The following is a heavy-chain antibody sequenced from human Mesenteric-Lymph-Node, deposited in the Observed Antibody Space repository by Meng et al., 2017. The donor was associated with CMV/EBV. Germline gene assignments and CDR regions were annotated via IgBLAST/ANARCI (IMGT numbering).Heavy chain of an antibody. CDR2: IIPIFGTA. Sequence: VSCKASGGTFSRNGISWVRQAPGQGLEWMGGIIPIFGTANYAQKFQGRVTITTDESTATAYVELSSLRCEDTAVYYCARDGEYSSSTWGQGTLVTVSS. V-gene: IGHV1-69*05. CDR1: GGTFSRNG. J-gene: IGHJ4*02. D-gene: IGHD6-6*01. CDR3: ARDGEYSSST.